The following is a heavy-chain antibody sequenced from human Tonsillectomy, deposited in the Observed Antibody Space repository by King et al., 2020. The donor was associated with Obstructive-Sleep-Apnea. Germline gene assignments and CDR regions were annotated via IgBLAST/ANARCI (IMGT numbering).Heavy chain of an antibody. D-gene: IGHD3-22*01. V-gene: IGHV4-38-2*02. CDR3: ARADSSGYYNWVY. CDR2: IYHIGST. J-gene: IGHJ4*02. CDR1: DYSISSDYY. Sequence: QLQESGPGLVKPSETLSLTCTVSDYSISSDYYWGWIRQPPGKGLEWIGSIYHIGSTYYNPSLKSRVTISVDTSKNQFSLKLSSVTAADAAVYYCARADSSGYYNWVYWGQGTLVTVSS.